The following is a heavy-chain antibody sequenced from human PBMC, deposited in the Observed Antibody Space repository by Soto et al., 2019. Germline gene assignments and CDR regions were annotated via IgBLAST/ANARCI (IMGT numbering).Heavy chain of an antibody. CDR1: GGSFSGYY. D-gene: IGHD3-22*01. CDR2: INHSGST. J-gene: IGHJ4*02. CDR3: ARATMIPGYFDY. V-gene: IGHV4-34*01. Sequence: KASETLSLTCAVYGGSFSGYYWSWIRQPPGKGLEWIGEINHSGSTNYNPSLKSRVTISVDTSKNQFSLKLSSMTAADTAVYYCARATMIPGYFDYWGQGTLVTVSS.